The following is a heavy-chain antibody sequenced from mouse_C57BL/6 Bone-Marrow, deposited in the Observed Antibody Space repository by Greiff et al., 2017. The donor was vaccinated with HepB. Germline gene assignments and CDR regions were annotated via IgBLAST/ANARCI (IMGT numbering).Heavy chain of an antibody. J-gene: IGHJ4*01. CDR1: GYTFTSYG. CDR3: ARWDPSMDY. V-gene: IGHV1-81*01. D-gene: IGHD4-1*01. Sequence: VKLQESGAELARPGASVKLSCKASGYTFTSYGISWVKQRTGQGLEWIGEIYPRSGNTDYNENFKGKATLTADKSSSTAYMELRSLTSEDSAVYICARWDPSMDYWGQGTAVTVSS. CDR2: IYPRSGNT.